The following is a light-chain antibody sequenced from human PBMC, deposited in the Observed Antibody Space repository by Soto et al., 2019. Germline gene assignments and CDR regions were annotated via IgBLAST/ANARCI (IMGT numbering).Light chain of an antibody. CDR3: SSYTSSTTWV. CDR1: SRDVGGYKY. Sequence: QSALTQPASVSGSPGQSVTISCTGTSRDVGGYKYVSWYQQDPGKAPKLIIYEVSNRPSGVSNRFSGSKSGNTASLTISGLQAEDEADYYCSSYTSSTTWVFGGGTKLTVL. J-gene: IGLJ3*02. CDR2: EVS. V-gene: IGLV2-14*01.